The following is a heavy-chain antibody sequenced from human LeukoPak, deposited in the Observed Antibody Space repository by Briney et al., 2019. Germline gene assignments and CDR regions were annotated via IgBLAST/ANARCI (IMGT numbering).Heavy chain of an antibody. J-gene: IGHJ4*02. CDR3: GRVGPFGYDTSGFQTN. V-gene: IGHV1-18*01. CDR2: ISAYNGDT. CDR1: GYTFTSFG. D-gene: IGHD3-22*01. Sequence: GASVKVSCKASGYTFTSFGISWVRQAPGQGLEWMGWISAYNGDTDYAQNLQGRVTMTTDTSTRTAYMELRSLRSDDTAVYYCGRVGPFGYDTSGFQTNWGQGTLVTVSS.